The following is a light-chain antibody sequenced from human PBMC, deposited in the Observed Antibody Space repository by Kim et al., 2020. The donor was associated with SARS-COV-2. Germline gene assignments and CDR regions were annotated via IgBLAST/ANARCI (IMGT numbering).Light chain of an antibody. CDR3: QVWDTSSDHMV. CDR2: FDN. Sequence: APGKTARITGGGDNVGSKSVHWYQQKPGQAPVLVIHFDNGRPSGIPERFSGFNSGNTATLSISRVEVGDEADFYCQVWDTSSDHMVFGGGTQLTVL. J-gene: IGLJ2*01. V-gene: IGLV3-21*04. CDR1: NVGSKS.